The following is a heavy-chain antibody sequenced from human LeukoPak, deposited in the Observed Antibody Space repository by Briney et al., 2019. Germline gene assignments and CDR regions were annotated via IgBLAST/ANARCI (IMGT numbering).Heavy chain of an antibody. CDR1: GFTFSSYG. J-gene: IGHJ4*02. CDR3: ARDLRRVRAAAGTDY. V-gene: IGHV3-30*02. D-gene: IGHD6-13*01. CDR2: IRYDGSNK. Sequence: GGSLRLSCAASGFTFSSYGMHWVRQAPGKGLEWVAFIRYDGSNKYYADSVKGRFTISRDNSKNTLYLQMNSLRAEDTAVYYCARDLRRVRAAAGTDYWGQGTLVTVSS.